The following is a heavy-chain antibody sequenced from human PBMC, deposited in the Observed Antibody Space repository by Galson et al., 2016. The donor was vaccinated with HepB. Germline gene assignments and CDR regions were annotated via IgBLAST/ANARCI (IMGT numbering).Heavy chain of an antibody. CDR2: TYYRDRWYY. CDR1: GDSVSSNIAA. V-gene: IGHV6-1*01. D-gene: IGHD2-21*01. Sequence: CAISGDSVSSNIAAWVWIRQSPSRGLEWLGRTYYRDRWYYDFATSVKSRIIINADISKNQFPLQLTSVTPEDAALYYCAKAVWLGRGMDVWGQGTAVTVSS. J-gene: IGHJ6*01. CDR3: AKAVWLGRGMDV.